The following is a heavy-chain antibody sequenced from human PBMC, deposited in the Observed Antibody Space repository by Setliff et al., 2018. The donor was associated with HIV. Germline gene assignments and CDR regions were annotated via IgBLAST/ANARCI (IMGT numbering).Heavy chain of an antibody. D-gene: IGHD3-22*01. CDR1: GFIFSSYG. CDR2: IRYDGSNK. J-gene: IGHJ4*02. V-gene: IGHV3-30*02. CDR3: AKIQNPQGYYYDSSGYYPHPGSPDY. Sequence: AGGSLRLSCAASGFIFSSYGMHWVRQAPGKGLEWIAFIRYDGSNKYYADSVKGRFTISRDNSKNTLYLQMNSLRAEDTAVYYCAKIQNPQGYYYDSSGYYPHPGSPDYWGQGTLVTVSS.